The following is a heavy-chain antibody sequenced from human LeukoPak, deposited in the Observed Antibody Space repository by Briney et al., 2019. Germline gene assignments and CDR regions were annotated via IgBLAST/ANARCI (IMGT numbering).Heavy chain of an antibody. CDR1: GYTFTSYG. CDR3: ARWVHDYYDSSGYYYVGPHFDY. D-gene: IGHD3-22*01. Sequence: ASVKVSCKASGYTFTSYGISWVRQAPGQGLEWMGWISAYNGNTNYAQKLQGRVTMTTDTSTSTAYMVLRSLRSDDTAVYYCARWVHDYYDSSGYYYVGPHFDYWGQGTLVTVSS. J-gene: IGHJ4*02. V-gene: IGHV1-18*01. CDR2: ISAYNGNT.